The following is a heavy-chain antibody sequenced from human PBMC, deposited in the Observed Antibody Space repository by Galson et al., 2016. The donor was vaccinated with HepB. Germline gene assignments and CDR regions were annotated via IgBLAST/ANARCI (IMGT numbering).Heavy chain of an antibody. Sequence: SLRLSCAASGFTVSSNYMSWVRQAPGKGLEWVSVIYGGGTTYYADSVKDTFTISRDNSKNTVHLQMTSLRVEDTAVYYCARGYGMDVWGQGNTVTVSS. V-gene: IGHV3-66*01. CDR3: ARGYGMDV. CDR2: IYGGGTT. CDR1: GFTVSSNY. J-gene: IGHJ6*02.